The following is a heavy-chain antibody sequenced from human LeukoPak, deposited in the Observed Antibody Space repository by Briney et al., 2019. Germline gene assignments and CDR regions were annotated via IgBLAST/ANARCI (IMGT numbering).Heavy chain of an antibody. D-gene: IGHD5-24*01. CDR3: ARQPRDGYIFGSFDY. CDR1: GGSISSSSYY. V-gene: IGHV4-61*05. CDR2: IYYSGST. Sequence: SETLSLTCTVSGGSISSSSYYWSWIRQPPGKGLEWIGYIYYSGSTNYNPSLKSRVTISVDTSKNQFSLKLSSVTAADTAVYYCARQPRDGYIFGSFDYWGQGTLVTVSS. J-gene: IGHJ4*02.